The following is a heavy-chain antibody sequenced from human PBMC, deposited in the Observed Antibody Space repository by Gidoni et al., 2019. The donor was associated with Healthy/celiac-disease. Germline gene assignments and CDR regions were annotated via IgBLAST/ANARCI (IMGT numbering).Heavy chain of an antibody. CDR2: IYYSGST. CDR3: ARLIVGAYLFDP. D-gene: IGHD1-26*01. CDR1: GGSISSGDYY. Sequence: QVPLQESGPGLVKPSQTLSLTCTVSGGSISSGDYYWSWIRQPPGKGLEWIGYIYYSGSTYYNPSLKSRVTISVDMSKNQFSLKLSSVTAADTAVYYCARLIVGAYLFDPWGQGTLVTVSS. J-gene: IGHJ5*02. V-gene: IGHV4-30-4*01.